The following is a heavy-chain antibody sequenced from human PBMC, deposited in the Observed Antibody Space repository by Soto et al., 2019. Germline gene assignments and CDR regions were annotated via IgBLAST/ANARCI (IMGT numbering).Heavy chain of an antibody. Sequence: ESLKISCAASGFTFSSYAMSWVRQAPGKGLEWVSAISGSGGSTYYADSVKGRFTISRDNSKNTLYLQMNSLRAEDTAVYYCAKDFRFGTPYYYYYGMDVWGQGTTVTVSS. CDR1: GFTFSSYA. J-gene: IGHJ6*02. CDR2: ISGSGGST. D-gene: IGHD1-1*01. CDR3: AKDFRFGTPYYYYYGMDV. V-gene: IGHV3-23*01.